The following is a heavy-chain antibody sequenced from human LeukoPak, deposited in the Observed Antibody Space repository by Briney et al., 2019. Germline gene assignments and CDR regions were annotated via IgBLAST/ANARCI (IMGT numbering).Heavy chain of an antibody. CDR3: ARDSAQGGFDP. Sequence: GSLRLSCAASGLTFSSYWMSWVRQAPGKGLEWVANIKQDGSEKYYVDSVKGRFTISRDNAKNSLYLQMNSLRAEDTAVYYCARDSAQGGFDPWGQGTLVTVSS. J-gene: IGHJ5*02. D-gene: IGHD3-16*01. CDR1: GLTFSSYW. V-gene: IGHV3-7*01. CDR2: IKQDGSEK.